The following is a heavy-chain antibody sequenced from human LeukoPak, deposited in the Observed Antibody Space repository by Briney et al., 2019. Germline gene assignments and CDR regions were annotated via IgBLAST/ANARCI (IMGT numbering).Heavy chain of an antibody. V-gene: IGHV3-23*01. CDR3: AKARSSVTTIVVVTHAFDS. CDR1: GVSFSSYA. D-gene: IGHD3-22*01. J-gene: IGHJ4*02. Sequence: GGSLRLSCAASGVSFSSYALSWVRQTPGEGLEWVSTLSGSSTSTYYADPVKGRFTISRDNSKNTLSLQMDSLRVEDTAVYYCAKARSSVTTIVVVTHAFDSWGQGTLVTVSS. CDR2: LSGSSTST.